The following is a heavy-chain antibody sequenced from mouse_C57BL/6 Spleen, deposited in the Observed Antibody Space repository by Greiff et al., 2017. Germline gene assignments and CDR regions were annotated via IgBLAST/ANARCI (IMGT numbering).Heavy chain of an antibody. V-gene: IGHV5-17*01. J-gene: IGHJ2*01. CDR2: ISSGSSTI. CDR3: ANLLLPY. D-gene: IGHD1-1*01. Sequence: EVKLVESGGGLVKPGGSLKLSCAASGFTFSDYGMHWVRQAPEKGLEWVAYISSGSSTIYYADTVKGRFTISRDNAKNTLFLQMTSLRSEDTDMYYCANLLLPYWGQGTTLTVSS. CDR1: GFTFSDYG.